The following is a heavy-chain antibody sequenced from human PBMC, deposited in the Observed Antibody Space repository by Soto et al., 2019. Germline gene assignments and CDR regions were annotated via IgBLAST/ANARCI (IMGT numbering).Heavy chain of an antibody. CDR3: AGSGSYYDYYYYGMDV. CDR2: MNPNSGNT. V-gene: IGHV1-8*01. J-gene: IGHJ6*02. D-gene: IGHD1-26*01. CDR1: GYTFTSYD. Sequence: ASVKVSCQASGYTFTSYDINWVRQATGQGLEWMGWMNPNSGNTGYAQKFQGRVTMTRNTSIRTAYMELSSLRSEDTAVYYCAGSGSYYDYYYYGMDVWGQGTTVTVSS.